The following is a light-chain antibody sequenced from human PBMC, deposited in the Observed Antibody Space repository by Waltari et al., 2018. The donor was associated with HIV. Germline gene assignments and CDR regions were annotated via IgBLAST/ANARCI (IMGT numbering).Light chain of an antibody. CDR2: RND. CDR1: SYTLGSNC. V-gene: IGLV1-47*01. J-gene: IGLJ2*01. CDR3: AAWDDNLSAVV. Sequence: SVLTQPPPASGTPGPRVPISGSARSYTLGSNCVYWFQQTTGTAPNLLIYRNDQRPSGVPDRFSGSKSGSSASLAISGLRAEDEADYYCAAWDDNLSAVVFGGRTKLTVL.